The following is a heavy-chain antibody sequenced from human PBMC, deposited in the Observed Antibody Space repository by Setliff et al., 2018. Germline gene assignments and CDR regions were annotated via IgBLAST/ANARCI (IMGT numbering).Heavy chain of an antibody. V-gene: IGHV1-18*01. CDR3: VRDRAAIVVGPPTAAFDI. CDR2: ISAYNGNI. D-gene: IGHD2-2*01. Sequence: ASVKVSCKASGYTFTSYGVSWVRQAPGQGLEWMGWISAYNGNINYAQKFQGRVTMTTDTYTSTANMELRSLRSDDTAVYYCVRDRAAIVVGPPTAAFDIWGQGTMVTVSS. J-gene: IGHJ3*02. CDR1: GYTFTSYG.